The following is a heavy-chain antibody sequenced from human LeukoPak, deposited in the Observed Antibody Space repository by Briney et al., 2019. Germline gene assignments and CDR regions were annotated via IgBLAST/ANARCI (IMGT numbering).Heavy chain of an antibody. Sequence: SETLSLTCAVYGGSFSGYYWTWIRQPPGKGLEWIGEINHSGSTNYNPSLKSRVTISVDTSKNQFSLKLSSVTAADTAVYYCARGAYGWGIYPKTGSAPGGQEPLVPFPS. J-gene: IGHJ4*02. CDR3: ARGAYGWGIYPKTGSAP. CDR1: GGSFSGYY. V-gene: IGHV4-34*01. CDR2: INHSGST. D-gene: IGHD3-10*01.